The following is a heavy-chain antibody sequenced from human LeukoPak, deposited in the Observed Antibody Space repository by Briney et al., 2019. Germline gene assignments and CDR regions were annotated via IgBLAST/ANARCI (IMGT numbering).Heavy chain of an antibody. CDR3: ARVLETDCTGGSCYLGLDY. CDR1: GFTFSRYN. V-gene: IGHV3-21*01. Sequence: PGGSLRLSCAASGFTFSRYNMNWVRQAPGKGLEWVSSISRTSSYIYYADSVKGRFTISRDNAQNSLYLQMNSLRVEDTAVYYCARVLETDCTGGSCYLGLDYWGQGALVTVSS. CDR2: ISRTSSYI. J-gene: IGHJ4*02. D-gene: IGHD2-15*01.